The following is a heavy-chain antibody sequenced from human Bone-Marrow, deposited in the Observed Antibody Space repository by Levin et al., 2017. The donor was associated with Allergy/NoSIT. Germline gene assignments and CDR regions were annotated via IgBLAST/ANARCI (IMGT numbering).Heavy chain of an antibody. CDR3: ARGGCSATSCPDY. CDR1: GFTFSSYY. V-gene: IGHV3-74*01. J-gene: IGHJ4*02. CDR2: IHTDTSVT. Sequence: GGSLRLSCAASGFTFSSYYMHWVRQAPGKGLAWVSNIHTDTSVTNYADSVKGRFTISRDNAKNTLYLQMNSLRAEDTAVYYCARGGCSATSCPDYWGQGTLVTVSS. D-gene: IGHD2-15*01.